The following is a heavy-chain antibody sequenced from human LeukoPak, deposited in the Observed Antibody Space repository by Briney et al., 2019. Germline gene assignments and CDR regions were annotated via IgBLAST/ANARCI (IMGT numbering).Heavy chain of an antibody. J-gene: IGHJ6*02. D-gene: IGHD3-3*01. Sequence: ASVKVSCKASGYTFTSYGISWERQAPGQGLEWMGWISAYNGNTNYAQKLQGRVTMTTDTSTSTAYMELRSLRSDDTAVYYCARDPGVLRFLEWFPTMDVWGQGTTVTVSS. CDR3: ARDPGVLRFLEWFPTMDV. V-gene: IGHV1-18*01. CDR1: GYTFTSYG. CDR2: ISAYNGNT.